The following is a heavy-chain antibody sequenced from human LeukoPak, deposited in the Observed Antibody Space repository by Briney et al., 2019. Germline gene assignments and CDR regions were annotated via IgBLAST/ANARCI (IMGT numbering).Heavy chain of an antibody. V-gene: IGHV4-34*01. D-gene: IGHD3-10*01. CDR2: INHSGSP. CDR3: ARDLSDYYGSGSYRPIDAFDI. Sequence: SETLSLTCAVYGGSVSGYYWSWIRQPPGKGLEWIGEINHSGSPNYNPSLKSRVTISIDTSKNQFSLKLSPVTAADTAVYYCARDLSDYYGSGSYRPIDAFDIWGQGTMVTV. J-gene: IGHJ3*02. CDR1: GGSVSGYY.